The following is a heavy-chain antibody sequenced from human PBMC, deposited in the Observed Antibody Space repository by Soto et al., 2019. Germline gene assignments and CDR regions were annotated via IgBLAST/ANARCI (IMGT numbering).Heavy chain of an antibody. CDR2: IWYDGCNK. CDR1: GFTFSSYG. CDR3: AGSRPNYYDSSGYYLEGAFDI. V-gene: IGHV3-33*01. J-gene: IGHJ3*02. Sequence: PGGSLRLSCAASGFTFSSYGMHWVRQAPGKGLEWVAVIWYDGCNKYYADSVKGRFTISRDNSKNTLYLQMNSLRAEDTAVYYCAGSRPNYYDSSGYYLEGAFDIWGQGTMVTVSS. D-gene: IGHD3-22*01.